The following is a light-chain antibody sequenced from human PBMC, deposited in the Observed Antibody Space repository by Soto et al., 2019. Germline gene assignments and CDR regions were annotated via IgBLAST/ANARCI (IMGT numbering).Light chain of an antibody. CDR1: QGIRND. CDR3: LQDYNYPKT. J-gene: IGKJ1*01. Sequence: AIQMTQSPSSLSASVVDRFTITCLASQGIRNDLGWYQQKPGKAPKLLIYAASSLQSGVPSRFSGSGSGTDFTLTISSLQPEDFATYYCLQDYNYPKTFGQGTKVDIK. V-gene: IGKV1-6*01. CDR2: AAS.